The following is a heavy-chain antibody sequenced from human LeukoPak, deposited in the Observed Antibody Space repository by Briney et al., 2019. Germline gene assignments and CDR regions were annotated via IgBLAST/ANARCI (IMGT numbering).Heavy chain of an antibody. Sequence: GGSLRLSCAASGFTFSNAWMSWVRQAPGKGLEWVSAISGSGGSTYYADSVKGRFTISRDNSKNTLYLQMNSLRAEDTAVYYRAKDPGGGSYGNAFDYWGQGTLVTVSS. V-gene: IGHV3-23*01. CDR1: GFTFSNAW. J-gene: IGHJ4*02. CDR2: ISGSGGST. D-gene: IGHD1-26*01. CDR3: AKDPGGGSYGNAFDY.